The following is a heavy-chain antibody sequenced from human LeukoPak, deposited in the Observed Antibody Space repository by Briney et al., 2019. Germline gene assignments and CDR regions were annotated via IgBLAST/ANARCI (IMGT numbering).Heavy chain of an antibody. CDR3: AKDNIRGDSLVVDYYCYMDV. Sequence: GSLRLSCAASGFTFSNYGMHWVRQAPGKGLEWVAFIRYDGSNKYYADSVKGRFTISRDNSKNTLYLQMNSLRAEDTAVYYCAKDNIRGDSLVVDYYCYMDVWGKGTTVTVSS. D-gene: IGHD3-22*01. CDR1: GFTFSNYG. J-gene: IGHJ6*03. CDR2: IRYDGSNK. V-gene: IGHV3-30*02.